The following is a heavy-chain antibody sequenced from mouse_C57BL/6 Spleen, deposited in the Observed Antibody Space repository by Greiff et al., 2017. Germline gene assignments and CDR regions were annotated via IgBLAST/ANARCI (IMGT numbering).Heavy chain of an antibody. CDR1: GFTFSSYG. D-gene: IGHD1-1*01. J-gene: IGHJ4*01. V-gene: IGHV5-6*01. CDR2: IGSGGSYT. CDR3: ARHGTTVVDDYAMDY. Sequence: EVMLVESGGDLVKPGGSLKLSCAASGFTFSSYGMSWVRQTPDKGLEWVATIGSGGSYTYYPDSVKGRFNISRDNAKNTLYLQMSSLKSDDTAMYDCARHGTTVVDDYAMDYWGQGTSVTVSA.